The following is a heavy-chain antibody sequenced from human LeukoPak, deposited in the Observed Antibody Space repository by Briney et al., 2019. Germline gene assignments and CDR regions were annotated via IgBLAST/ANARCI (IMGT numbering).Heavy chain of an antibody. J-gene: IGHJ4*02. Sequence: SGGSLRLSCVASGSTFSMHSLNWVRQTPGKGLEWVSYISSGRTEFYADSVKGRFTISRDNAKNSLYLQMNSLRVEDTAVYYCAREPSSGSVSSWYPLDYWGQGTLVTVSS. D-gene: IGHD6-13*01. CDR1: GSTFSMHS. CDR3: AREPSSGSVSSWYPLDY. V-gene: IGHV3-48*01. CDR2: ISSGRTE.